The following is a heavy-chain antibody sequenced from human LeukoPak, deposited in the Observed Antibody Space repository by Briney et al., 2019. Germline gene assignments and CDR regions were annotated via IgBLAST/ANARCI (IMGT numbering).Heavy chain of an antibody. CDR3: ARDLFVPAATVDYYYYYMDV. V-gene: IGHV4-30-4*01. J-gene: IGHJ6*03. Sequence: SETLSLTCTVSGGSISGGDYYWSWIRQPPGKGLEWVGYIYYSGNTYYNPSLKSRVTISVDTSKNQFSLKLSSVTAADTAVYYCARDLFVPAATVDYYYYYMDVWGKGTTVTVSS. CDR1: GGSISGGDYY. D-gene: IGHD2-2*01. CDR2: IYYSGNT.